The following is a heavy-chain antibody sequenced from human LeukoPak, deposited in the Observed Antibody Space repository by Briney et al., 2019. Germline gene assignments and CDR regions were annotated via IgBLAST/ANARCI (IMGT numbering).Heavy chain of an antibody. CDR1: GYTFTGYY. D-gene: IGHD3-10*01. CDR3: ARATYYYGSGTYWFDP. V-gene: IGHV1-2*02. J-gene: IGHJ5*02. Sequence: GASAKVSCKASGYTFTGYYMHWVRQAPGQGLEWMGWINPNSGGTNYAQKFQGRVTMTRDTSISTAYMELSRLRSDDTAVYYCARATYYYGSGTYWFDPWGQGTLVTVSS. CDR2: INPNSGGT.